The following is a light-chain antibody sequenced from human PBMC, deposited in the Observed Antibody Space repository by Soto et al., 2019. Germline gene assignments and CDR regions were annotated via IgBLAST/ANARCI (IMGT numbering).Light chain of an antibody. V-gene: IGLV2-14*01. Sequence: QSVLTQPASVSGSPGQSITISCTGTSSDVGGYHYVSWYQQHPGKAPKLMIYEVNNRPSGVSNRFSGSKSGNTASLTISGLQVEDEADYYCSSYTSSSTLVVFGGGTKLTVL. CDR1: SSDVGGYHY. J-gene: IGLJ2*01. CDR3: SSYTSSSTLVV. CDR2: EVN.